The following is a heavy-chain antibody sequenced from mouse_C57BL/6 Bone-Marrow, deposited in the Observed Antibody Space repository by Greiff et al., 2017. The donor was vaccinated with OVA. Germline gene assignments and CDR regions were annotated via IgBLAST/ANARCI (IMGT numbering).Heavy chain of an antibody. CDR3: TTPYGSRSYAMDY. CDR1: GFNIKDDY. Sequence: EVQLQQSGAELVRPGASVKLSCTASGFNIKDDYMHWVKQRPEQGLEWIGWIDPENGDTEYASKFQGKSTITADTSSNTAYLQLSSLTSEDTAVSYCTTPYGSRSYAMDYWGQGTSVTGSP. CDR2: IDPENGDT. V-gene: IGHV14-4*01. J-gene: IGHJ4*01. D-gene: IGHD1-1*01.